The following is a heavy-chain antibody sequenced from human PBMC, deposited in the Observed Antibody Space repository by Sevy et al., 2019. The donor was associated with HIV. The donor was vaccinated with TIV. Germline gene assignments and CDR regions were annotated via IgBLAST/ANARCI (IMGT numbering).Heavy chain of an antibody. CDR3: AKGPYYYDSSGPSRGAFDI. J-gene: IGHJ3*02. Sequence: GGSLRLSCAASGFTFDDYAMHWVRQAPGKGLEWVSGISWNSGSIGYADSVKGRFTISRDNAKNSLSLQMNSLRAEDTALYYCAKGPYYYDSSGPSRGAFDIWGQGTMVTVSS. CDR1: GFTFDDYA. D-gene: IGHD3-22*01. V-gene: IGHV3-9*01. CDR2: ISWNSGSI.